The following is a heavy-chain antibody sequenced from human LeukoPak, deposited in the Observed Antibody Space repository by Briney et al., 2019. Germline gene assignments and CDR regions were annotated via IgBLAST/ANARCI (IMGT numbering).Heavy chain of an antibody. Sequence: GGSLRLSCAASGFTFSSYSMNWVRQAPGKGLEWVLYISGGSGTIYYADSVKGRFTISRDNAKNSLYLQMNSLRAEDTAVYYCARGYCSSTSCYRYFDYWGQGTLVTVSS. D-gene: IGHD2-2*02. CDR2: ISGGSGTI. CDR1: GFTFSSYS. V-gene: IGHV3-48*01. J-gene: IGHJ4*02. CDR3: ARGYCSSTSCYRYFDY.